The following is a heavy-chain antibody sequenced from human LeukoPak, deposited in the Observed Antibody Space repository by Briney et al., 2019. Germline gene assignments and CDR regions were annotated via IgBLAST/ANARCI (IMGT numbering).Heavy chain of an antibody. CDR1: GGTFSSYA. J-gene: IGHJ4*02. CDR3: AKDPGRADTAYD. V-gene: IGHV1-69*04. CDR2: IIPILGIA. Sequence: GSSVKVSCKASGGTFSSYAISWVRQAPGQGLEWMGRIIPILGIANYAQKFQGRVTITADKSTSTAYMELNRLRSEDTALYYCAKDPGRADTAYDWGQGTLVTVSS. D-gene: IGHD5-18*01.